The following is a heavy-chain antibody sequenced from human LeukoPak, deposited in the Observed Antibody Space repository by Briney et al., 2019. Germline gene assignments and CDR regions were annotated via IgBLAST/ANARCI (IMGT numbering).Heavy chain of an antibody. CDR2: INHSGST. J-gene: IGHJ5*02. CDR3: ARVLRIAAAGQGWFDP. Sequence: SETLSLTCAVYGGSFSGYYWSWIRQPPGKGLEWIGEINHSGSTNYNPSLKSRVTISVDTSKNQFSLKLSSVTAADTAVYYCARVLRIAAAGQGWFDPWGQGTLVTVSS. CDR1: GGSFSGYY. V-gene: IGHV4-34*01. D-gene: IGHD6-13*01.